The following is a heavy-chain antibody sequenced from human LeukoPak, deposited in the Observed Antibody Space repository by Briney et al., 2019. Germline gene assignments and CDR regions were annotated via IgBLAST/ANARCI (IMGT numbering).Heavy chain of an antibody. CDR1: GGSISSYY. CDR3: ARALGYCSSTSCYTPIDY. Sequence: SETLSLTCTVSGGSISSYYWGWIRQPPGKGLEWIGSIYHSGSTYYNPSLKSRVTISVDTSKNQFSLKLSSVTAADTAVYYCARALGYCSSTSCYTPIDYWGQGTLVTVSS. D-gene: IGHD2-2*02. CDR2: IYHSGST. V-gene: IGHV4-38-2*02. J-gene: IGHJ4*02.